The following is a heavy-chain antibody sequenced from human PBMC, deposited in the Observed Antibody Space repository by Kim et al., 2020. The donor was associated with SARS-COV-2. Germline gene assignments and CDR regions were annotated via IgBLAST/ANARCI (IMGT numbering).Heavy chain of an antibody. CDR3: ARVPYSNYVGYYYYYYMAV. CDR2: ISAYNGNT. D-gene: IGHD4-4*01. J-gene: IGHJ6*03. V-gene: IGHV1-18*01. Sequence: ASVKVSCKASGYTFTSYGISWVRQAPGQGLEWMGWISAYNGNTNYAQKLQGRVTMTTDTSTSTAYMELRSLRSDDTAVYYCARVPYSNYVGYYYYYYMAVWGKGPTVPASS. CDR1: GYTFTSYG.